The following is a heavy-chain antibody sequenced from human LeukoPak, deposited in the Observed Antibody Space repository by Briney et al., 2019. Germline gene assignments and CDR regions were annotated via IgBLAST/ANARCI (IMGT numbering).Heavy chain of an antibody. V-gene: IGHV3-7*03. Sequence: GGSLRLSCAASGFTFSRCWMTWVRQAPGKGLEWVANIKEDGTKENYVDSVKGRFTIFRDNAKNLLFLQMNSLRAEDTAVYYCATPLDYYDSSGYHQGGGWGQGTLVTVSP. CDR1: GFTFSRCW. CDR3: ATPLDYYDSSGYHQGGG. D-gene: IGHD3-22*01. CDR2: IKEDGTKE. J-gene: IGHJ4*02.